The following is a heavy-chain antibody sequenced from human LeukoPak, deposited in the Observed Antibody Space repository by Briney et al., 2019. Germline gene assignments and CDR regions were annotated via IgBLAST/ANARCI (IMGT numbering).Heavy chain of an antibody. D-gene: IGHD6-19*01. Sequence: GGSLRLPCAASGFTFSSYAMSWVRQAPGKGLEWVSAISGSGGSTYYADSVKGRFTISRDNSKNTLYLQMNSLRAEDTAVYYCAKDPVRKGRGWYSTRFDCWGQGTLVTVSS. CDR3: AKDPVRKGRGWYSTRFDC. CDR1: GFTFSSYA. CDR2: ISGSGGST. J-gene: IGHJ4*02. V-gene: IGHV3-23*01.